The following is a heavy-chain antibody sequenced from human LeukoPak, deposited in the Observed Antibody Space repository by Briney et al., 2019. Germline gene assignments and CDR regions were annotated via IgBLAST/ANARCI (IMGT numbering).Heavy chain of an antibody. CDR2: ISYDGSNK. V-gene: IGHV3-30-3*01. Sequence: GGSLRLSCTASGFTFSTYAMHWVRQAPGKGLEWVAVISYDGSNKYYADSVKGRFTVSRDDSKNTLFLQMNSLRAEDTAVYYCARDYYYDSSGQNLDYWGQGTLVTVSS. D-gene: IGHD3-22*01. CDR3: ARDYYYDSSGQNLDY. J-gene: IGHJ4*02. CDR1: GFTFSTYA.